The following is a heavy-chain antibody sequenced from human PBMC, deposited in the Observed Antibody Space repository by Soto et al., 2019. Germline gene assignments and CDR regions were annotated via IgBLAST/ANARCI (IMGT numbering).Heavy chain of an antibody. CDR3: ARELSWELLPPTQNYYGMDV. CDR1: GFTFSSYA. CDR2: ISYDGSNK. Sequence: QVQLVESGGGVVQPGRSLRLSCAASGFTFSSYAMHWVRQAPGKGLEWVAVISYDGSNKYYADSVKGRFTISRDNSKNTLYLQMNSLRAEDTAVYYCARELSWELLPPTQNYYGMDVWGLGTTVTVSS. D-gene: IGHD1-26*01. J-gene: IGHJ6*02. V-gene: IGHV3-30-3*01.